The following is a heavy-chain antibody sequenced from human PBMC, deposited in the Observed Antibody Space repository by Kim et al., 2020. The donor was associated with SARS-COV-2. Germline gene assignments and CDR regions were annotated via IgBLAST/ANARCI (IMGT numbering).Heavy chain of an antibody. CDR1: GFTFSSYA. CDR3: AKDLDYYGSGSYYFPIDY. V-gene: IGHV3-23*01. Sequence: GGSLRLSCAASGFTFSSYAMSWVRQAPGKGLEWVSAISGSGGNTYYADSVKGRFTISRDNSKNTLYLQMNSLRAEDTAVYCCAKDLDYYGSGSYYFPIDYWGQGTLVTVSS. J-gene: IGHJ4*02. D-gene: IGHD3-10*01. CDR2: ISGSGGNT.